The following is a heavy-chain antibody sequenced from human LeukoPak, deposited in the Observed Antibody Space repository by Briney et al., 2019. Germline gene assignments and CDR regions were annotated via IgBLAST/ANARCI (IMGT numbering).Heavy chain of an antibody. CDR3: ARGTEDWFDP. D-gene: IGHD1-1*01. CDR1: GGSISSGGYY. Sequence: SETLSLTCTVSGGSISSGGYYWSWIRQPPGKGLEWIGYIYHSGSTYYNPSLKSRVTISLDRSKNQFSLKLSSVTAADTAVYYCARGTEDWFDPWGQGTLVTVSS. CDR2: IYHSGST. V-gene: IGHV4-30-2*01. J-gene: IGHJ5*02.